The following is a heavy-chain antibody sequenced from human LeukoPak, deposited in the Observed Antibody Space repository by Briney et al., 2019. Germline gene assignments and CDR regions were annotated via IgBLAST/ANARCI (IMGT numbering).Heavy chain of an antibody. D-gene: IGHD1-1*01. V-gene: IGHV4-59*08. CDR3: ARHGGTVAVNDAFDV. CDR1: GGSISSYY. J-gene: IGHJ3*01. Sequence: PSETLSLTCTASGGSISSYYWSWIRQPPGKGLEWIGYIYYNGRTTYNPSLTSRVTISVDMSKNQFSLKLSSVSAADTAIYYCARHGGTVAVNDAFDVWGQGTVVTVSS. CDR2: IYYNGRT.